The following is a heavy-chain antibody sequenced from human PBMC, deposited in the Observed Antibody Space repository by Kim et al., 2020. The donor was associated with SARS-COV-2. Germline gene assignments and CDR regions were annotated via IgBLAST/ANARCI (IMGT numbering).Heavy chain of an antibody. CDR1: GGSFSGYY. CDR3: ARGRGYCSSTSCYTGHYY. Sequence: SETLSLTCAVYGGSFSGYYWSWIRQPPGKGLEWIGEINHSGSTNYNPSLKSRVTISVDTSKNQFSLKLSSVTAADTAVYYCARGRGYCSSTSCYTGHYY. D-gene: IGHD2-2*01. V-gene: IGHV4-34*01. CDR2: INHSGST. J-gene: IGHJ6*01.